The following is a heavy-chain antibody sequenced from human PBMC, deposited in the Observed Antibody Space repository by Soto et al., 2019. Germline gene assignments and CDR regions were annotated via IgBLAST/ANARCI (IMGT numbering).Heavy chain of an antibody. Sequence: PSETLSLTCTVSGGSISSYYWSWIRQPPGKGLEWIGYIYCSGSTNYNPSLKSRVTISVDTSKNQFSLKLSSVTAADTAVYYCARTSPDYDILTGPLPPVYYYYYYMDVWGKGTTVTVSS. V-gene: IGHV4-59*08. J-gene: IGHJ6*03. D-gene: IGHD3-9*01. CDR2: IYCSGST. CDR1: GGSISSYY. CDR3: ARTSPDYDILTGPLPPVYYYYYYMDV.